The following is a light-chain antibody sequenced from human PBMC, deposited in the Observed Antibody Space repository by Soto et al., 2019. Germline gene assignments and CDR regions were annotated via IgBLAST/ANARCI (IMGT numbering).Light chain of an antibody. V-gene: IGLV2-14*01. CDR1: SSDVGAYNF. CDR2: EVT. CDR3: SSYTTSAPYV. J-gene: IGLJ1*01. Sequence: SLLTQPASVSGSPGQSITISCTGTSSDVGAYNFVSWYQHHPGRAPKLIIYEVTIRPSGVSNRFSGSKSGNTASLTISGLQAEDEADYYCSSYTTSAPYVLGSGTKVTVL.